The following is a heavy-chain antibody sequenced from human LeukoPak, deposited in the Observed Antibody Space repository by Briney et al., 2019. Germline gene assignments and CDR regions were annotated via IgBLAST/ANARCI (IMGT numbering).Heavy chain of an antibody. Sequence: GESLKISCKGSGYSFTSCWIGWVRQMPGKGLEWMGIIYPGDSDTRYSPSFQGQVTISADKSISTAYLQWSSLKASDTAMYYCARPQYYDFWSGYSWFDPWGQGTLVTVSS. D-gene: IGHD3-3*01. V-gene: IGHV5-51*01. CDR1: GYSFTSCW. CDR2: IYPGDSDT. J-gene: IGHJ5*02. CDR3: ARPQYYDFWSGYSWFDP.